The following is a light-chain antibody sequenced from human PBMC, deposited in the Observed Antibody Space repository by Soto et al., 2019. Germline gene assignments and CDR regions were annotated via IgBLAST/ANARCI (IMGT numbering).Light chain of an antibody. V-gene: IGLV1-40*01. CDR2: RNR. J-gene: IGLJ1*01. CDR3: QSYDTSLSAYV. CDR1: SSNFGTGYD. Sequence: QSVLTQPPSVSGAPGQRVTISCTGSSSNFGTGYDVHWYQQLPGTAPKLLISRNRYRPSGVPDRFSGSKSGTSASLAITDLQAEDEADYYCQSYDTSLSAYVFGTGTKLTVL.